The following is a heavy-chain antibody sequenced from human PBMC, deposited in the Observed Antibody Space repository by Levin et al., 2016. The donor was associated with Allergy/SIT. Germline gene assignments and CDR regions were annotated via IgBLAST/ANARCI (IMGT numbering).Heavy chain of an antibody. Sequence: WVRQAPGQGLEWMGWINPYTGDTNYAQNFQGRVTMTRDTSITTAYLEVTILSSDDTAVYYCVRDQLGIGDYFNYWGQGTLVTVSS. J-gene: IGHJ4*02. CDR2: INPYTGDT. V-gene: IGHV1-2*02. CDR3: VRDQLGIGDYFNY. D-gene: IGHD7-27*01.